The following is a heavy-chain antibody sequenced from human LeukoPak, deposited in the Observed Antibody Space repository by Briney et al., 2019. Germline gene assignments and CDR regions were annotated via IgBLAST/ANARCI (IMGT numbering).Heavy chain of an antibody. CDR3: VRSKSGTYGWFDP. CDR2: IGYSGTT. J-gene: IGHJ5*02. Sequence: SETLSLTCTVSGGSVRSDSNYWSWIRQPPGKGLEWIGYIGYSGTTDYNPSLKSRVTISVDTSKNQFSLKVNSVTAADTAVYYCVRSKSGTYGWFDPWGQGTLVTVSS. D-gene: IGHD4-17*01. V-gene: IGHV4-61*01. CDR1: GGSVRSDSNY.